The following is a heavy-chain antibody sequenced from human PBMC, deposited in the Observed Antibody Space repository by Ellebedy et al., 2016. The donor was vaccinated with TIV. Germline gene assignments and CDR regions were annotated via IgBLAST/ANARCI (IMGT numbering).Heavy chain of an antibody. CDR2: INQDGSEQ. Sequence: GGSLRLSCAASGYTFSGYWMIWVRQAPGKGLEWVANINQDGSEQAYVDSVKGRFAISRDNAKNSLYLQMNSLRAEDTAVYYCAKMADFDYWGQGTLVTVSS. J-gene: IGHJ4*02. V-gene: IGHV3-7*01. D-gene: IGHD5-24*01. CDR1: GYTFSGYW. CDR3: AKMADFDY.